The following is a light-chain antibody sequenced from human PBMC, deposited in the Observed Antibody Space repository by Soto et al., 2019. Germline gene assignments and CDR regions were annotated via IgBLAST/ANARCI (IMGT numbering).Light chain of an antibody. J-gene: IGKJ5*01. Sequence: DIQLTQAPSFLSASVGDRVTITCRASQGISSYLAWYQQKPGKAPKLLIYAASTLQSGVPSRFSGSGSGTEFTLTISSLQPEDFATYYCQQLNSYPITFGQGTRLATK. V-gene: IGKV1-9*01. CDR3: QQLNSYPIT. CDR1: QGISSY. CDR2: AAS.